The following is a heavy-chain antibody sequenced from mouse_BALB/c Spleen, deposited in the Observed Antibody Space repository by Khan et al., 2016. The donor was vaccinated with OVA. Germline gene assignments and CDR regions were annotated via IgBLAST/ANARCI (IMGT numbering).Heavy chain of an antibody. Sequence: EVELVESGGGFMQPGGSLKLSCATSGFTFTDYYMYWVRQTPEKRLEWVAHISNRGTTTYYSDTLRGRFPISRDNAKNTLYLQMSRLKSEDTAIYYCAREGDDGGLAYWGQGTLVTVSA. J-gene: IGHJ3*01. V-gene: IGHV5-12*02. CDR1: GFTFTDYY. CDR2: ISNRGTTT. CDR3: AREGDDGGLAY. D-gene: IGHD2-3*01.